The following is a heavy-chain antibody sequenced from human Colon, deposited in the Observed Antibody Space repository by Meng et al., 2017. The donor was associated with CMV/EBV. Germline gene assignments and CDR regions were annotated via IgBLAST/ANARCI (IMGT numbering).Heavy chain of an antibody. CDR1: GFNFNSYG. Sequence: GGSLRLSCAASGFNFNSYGMHWVRQVAGKGLEWLSRVTPDGGATSIADSVKGRFIISRDNAKTTLYLQMNNLRPEDTAVYYCAVGAFSANSRAVDYWGQGTLVTVSS. V-gene: IGHV3-74*01. CDR2: VTPDGGAT. CDR3: AVGAFSANSRAVDY. J-gene: IGHJ4*02. D-gene: IGHD3-16*01.